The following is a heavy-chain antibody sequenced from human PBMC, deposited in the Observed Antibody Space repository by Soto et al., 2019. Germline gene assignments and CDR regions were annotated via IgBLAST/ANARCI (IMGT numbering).Heavy chain of an antibody. CDR2: ISSSGSTI. V-gene: IGHV3-48*03. CDR3: ARASGYSYGCDY. D-gene: IGHD5-18*01. J-gene: IGHJ4*02. Sequence: PGGSLRLSCAASGFTFSSYEMNWVRQAPGKGLEWVSYISSSGSTIYYADSVKGRFTISRDNAKNSLYLQMNSLRAEDTAVYYCARASGYSYGCDYWGQGTLVTVSS. CDR1: GFTFSSYE.